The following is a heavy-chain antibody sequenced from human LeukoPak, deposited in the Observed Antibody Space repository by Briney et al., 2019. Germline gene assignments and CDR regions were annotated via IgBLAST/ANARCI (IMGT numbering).Heavy chain of an antibody. Sequence: SETLSLTCTVSGGFSSSSSYYWGWIRQPPETGLEWIGSIYHSGSTYYNPSLKSRVTISVDTSKNQFSLKLSSVTAADTAVYYCARVDYDSSGYYFFYYYYYMDVWGKGTTVTVSS. CDR2: IYHSGST. CDR3: ARVDYDSSGYYFFYYYYYMDV. J-gene: IGHJ6*03. D-gene: IGHD3-22*01. V-gene: IGHV4-39*07. CDR1: GGFSSSSSYY.